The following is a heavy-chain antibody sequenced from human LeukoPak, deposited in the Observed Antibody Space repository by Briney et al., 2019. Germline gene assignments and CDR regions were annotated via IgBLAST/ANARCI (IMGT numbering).Heavy chain of an antibody. CDR3: ARDHGGTMVRGGLVY. Sequence: GGSLRLSCAASGFTFSSYAMHWVRQAPDKGLEWVAVISYDGSNKYYADSVKGRFTISRDNSKNTLYLQMNSLRAEDTAVYYCARDHGGTMVRGGLVYWGQGTLVTVSS. J-gene: IGHJ4*02. V-gene: IGHV3-30*04. D-gene: IGHD3-10*01. CDR1: GFTFSSYA. CDR2: ISYDGSNK.